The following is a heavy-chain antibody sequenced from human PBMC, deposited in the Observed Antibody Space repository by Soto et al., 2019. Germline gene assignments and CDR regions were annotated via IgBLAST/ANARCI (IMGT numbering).Heavy chain of an antibody. D-gene: IGHD2-21*01. V-gene: IGHV4-4*07. J-gene: IGHJ4*02. Sequence: PSETLPIPCTVSVGSSNSYWWSWMRQPAGKGLAWIGRVYSSGTTDYNPSLNSRATMSVETSKNQFSLKLSSVTAADTAVYYCARDIASYAYGEGYWGQGIQVTVSS. CDR2: VYSSGTT. CDR1: VGSSNSYW. CDR3: ARDIASYAYGEGY.